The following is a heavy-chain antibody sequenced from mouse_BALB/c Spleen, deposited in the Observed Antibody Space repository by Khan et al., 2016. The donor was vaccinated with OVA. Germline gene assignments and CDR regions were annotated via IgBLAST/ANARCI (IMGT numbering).Heavy chain of an antibody. V-gene: IGHV5-6*01. CDR2: ISSGGDYT. D-gene: IGHD4-1*01. J-gene: IGHJ3*01. Sequence: EVMLVESGGDLVKPGGSLKLSCAASGFIFSSYSMSWVRQTPDKRLEWVATISSGGDYTYYPDSVKGRFTISRDDAKNTLSLQMSSLKSEDTAMXYCASHLTGSVAYWGQGTLVTVSA. CDR1: GFIFSSYS. CDR3: ASHLTGSVAY.